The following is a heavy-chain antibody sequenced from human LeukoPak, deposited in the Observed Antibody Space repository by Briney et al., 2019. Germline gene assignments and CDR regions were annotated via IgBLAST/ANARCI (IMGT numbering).Heavy chain of an antibody. V-gene: IGHV4-61*02. CDR3: ARDRPDCSGGSCYSWWFDP. J-gene: IGHJ5*02. CDR1: GGSISSGSYY. CDR2: IYTSGST. D-gene: IGHD2-15*01. Sequence: SETLSLTCTVSGGSISSGSYYWSWIRQPAGKGLEWIGRIYTSGSTNYNPSLKSRVTISVDTSKNQFSLKLSSVTAADTAVYYCARDRPDCSGGSCYSWWFDPWGQGTLVTVSS.